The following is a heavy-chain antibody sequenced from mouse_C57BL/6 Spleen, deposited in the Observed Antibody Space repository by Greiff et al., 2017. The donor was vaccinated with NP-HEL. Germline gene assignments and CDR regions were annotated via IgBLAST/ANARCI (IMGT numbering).Heavy chain of an antibody. V-gene: IGHV1-72*01. CDR2: IDPNSGGT. Sequence: QVHVKQPGAELVKPGASVKLSCKASGYTFTSYWMHWVKQRPGRGLEWIGRIDPNSGGTKYNEKFKSKATLTVDKPSSTAYMQLSSLTSEDSAVYYCASSPAFALAYWGQGTLVTVSA. CDR1: GYTFTSYW. CDR3: ASSPAFALAY. J-gene: IGHJ3*01.